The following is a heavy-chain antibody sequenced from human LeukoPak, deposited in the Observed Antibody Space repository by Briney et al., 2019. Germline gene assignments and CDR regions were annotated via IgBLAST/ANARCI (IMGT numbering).Heavy chain of an antibody. Sequence: ASVKVSCKASGYTFTSYGISWVRQVPGQGLEWMGWISGYNANTNYVQKLQGRVTMTTDTSTSTAYMDLRSLRSDDTAVYYCARASLGPGDWFDPWGKETLFPVSS. CDR3: ARASLGPGDWFDP. D-gene: IGHD3-16*01. J-gene: IGHJ5*02. CDR1: GYTFTSYG. V-gene: IGHV1-18*01. CDR2: ISGYNANT.